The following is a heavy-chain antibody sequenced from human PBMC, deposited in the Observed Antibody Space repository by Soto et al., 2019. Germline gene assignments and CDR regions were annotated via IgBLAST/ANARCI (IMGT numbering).Heavy chain of an antibody. CDR2: IYHSGST. V-gene: IGHV4-30-2*01. CDR3: ARARIAVAGPHIDY. CDR1: GGSISSGGYS. D-gene: IGHD6-19*01. J-gene: IGHJ4*02. Sequence: QLQLQESGSGLVKPSQTLSLTCAVSGGSISSGGYSWSWIRQPPGKGLEWIGYIYHSGSTYYNPSLKSRVTISVDRSKNQFSLKLSSVTAADTAVYYCARARIAVAGPHIDYWGQGTLVTVSS.